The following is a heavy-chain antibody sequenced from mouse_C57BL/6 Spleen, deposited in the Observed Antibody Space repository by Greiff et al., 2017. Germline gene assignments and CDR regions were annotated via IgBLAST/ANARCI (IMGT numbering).Heavy chain of an antibody. CDR1: GYTFTSYW. J-gene: IGHJ3*01. CDR2: IDPADSYH. D-gene: IGHD2-10*01. CDR3: AGTYYGNSWFAY. Sequence: QVQLQQPGAELVRPGTSVKLSCKASGYTFTSYWMHWVKQRPGQGLEWIGVIDPADSYHNYNQKFKGKATLTVDTSSSTAYMQLSSLTSEDSAVYYCAGTYYGNSWFAYWGQGTLVTVSA. V-gene: IGHV1-59*01.